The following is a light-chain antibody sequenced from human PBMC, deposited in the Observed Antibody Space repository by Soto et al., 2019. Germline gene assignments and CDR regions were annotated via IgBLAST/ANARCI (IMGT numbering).Light chain of an antibody. CDR2: DAS. CDR1: QSVSSS. Sequence: EILMTQSPATLSVSPGERATLSCRASQSVSSSLAWYHQKPGQAPRLLIYDASTRATVIPARFSGSGSGTEFTLTISSLQSEDFAGYYCQQYNNWPPYTFGQGPKLEIK. CDR3: QQYNNWPPYT. V-gene: IGKV3-15*01. J-gene: IGKJ2*01.